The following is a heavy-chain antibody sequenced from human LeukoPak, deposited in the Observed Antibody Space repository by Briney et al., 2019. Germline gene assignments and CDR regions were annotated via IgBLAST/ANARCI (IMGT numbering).Heavy chain of an antibody. CDR2: IYYTGTT. Sequence: SETLSLTCTASGDSISSSYGSWIRQPPGKTLEWIGYIYYTGTTNYNPSLKSRVTMSIDTSKNQFSLNLNSVTAADTAVYYCARGFYDSSGYSNCFDPWGQGTLVTVSS. V-gene: IGHV4-59*01. CDR1: GDSISSSY. CDR3: ARGFYDSSGYSNCFDP. D-gene: IGHD3-22*01. J-gene: IGHJ5*02.